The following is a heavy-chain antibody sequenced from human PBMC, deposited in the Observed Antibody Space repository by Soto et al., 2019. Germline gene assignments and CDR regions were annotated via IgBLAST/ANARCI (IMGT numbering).Heavy chain of an antibody. V-gene: IGHV3-30-3*01. CDR2: ISYDGSNK. J-gene: IGHJ6*02. CDR1: GFTFSSYA. CDR3: ARDWAPTDIAAAGYVYYYYYGMDV. D-gene: IGHD6-25*01. Sequence: PGGSLRLSCAASGFTFSSYAMHWVRQAPGKGLEWVAVISYDGSNKYYADSVKGRFTISRDNSKNTLYLQMNSLRAEDTAVYYCARDWAPTDIAAAGYVYYYYYGMDVWGQGTTVTVSS.